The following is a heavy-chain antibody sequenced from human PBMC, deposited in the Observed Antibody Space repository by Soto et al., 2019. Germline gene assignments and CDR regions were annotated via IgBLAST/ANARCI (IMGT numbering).Heavy chain of an antibody. CDR2: IDPSDSYI. CDR3: AKVLHERQWPGPYYYYGMDV. CDR1: GYSFTSYW. J-gene: IGHJ6*02. V-gene: IGHV5-10-1*04. Sequence: PGESLKISCKASGYSFTSYWISWVRQMPGKGLEWMGRIDPSDSYIDYSPSFQGQVTIAVDKSTTTAYLQWSSVKASDTAVYYCAKVLHERQWPGPYYYYGMDVWGQGTTVTVSS. D-gene: IGHD6-19*01.